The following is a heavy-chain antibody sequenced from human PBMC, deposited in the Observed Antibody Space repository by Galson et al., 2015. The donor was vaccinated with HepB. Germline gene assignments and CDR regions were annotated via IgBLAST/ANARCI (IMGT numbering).Heavy chain of an antibody. D-gene: IGHD2-2*01. CDR3: AKDSYCSSTSCSSPGY. J-gene: IGHJ4*02. V-gene: IGHV3-9*01. Sequence: SLRLSCAASGFTFDDYAMHWVRQAPGKGLEWVSGISRNSGSIGYADSVKGRFTISRDNAKNSLYLQMNSLRAEDTALYYCAKDSYCSSTSCSSPGYWGQGTLVTVSS. CDR1: GFTFDDYA. CDR2: ISRNSGSI.